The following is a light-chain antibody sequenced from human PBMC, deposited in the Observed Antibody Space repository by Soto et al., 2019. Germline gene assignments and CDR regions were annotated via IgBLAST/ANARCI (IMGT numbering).Light chain of an antibody. CDR2: NNN. CDR3: GTWDTSLSAWV. J-gene: IGLJ3*02. V-gene: IGLV1-51*02. Sequence: QSVLTQPPSASGTPGQRVTISCSGSTSNLGSHFVYWYQQLPGTAPKLLIYNNNQRPSGIPDRFSGSKSGTSATLGITGLQTGDEADYYCGTWDTSLSAWVFGGGTKLTVL. CDR1: TSNLGSHF.